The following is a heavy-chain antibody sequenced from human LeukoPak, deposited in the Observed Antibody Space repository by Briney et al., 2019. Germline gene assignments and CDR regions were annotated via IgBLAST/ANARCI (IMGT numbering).Heavy chain of an antibody. V-gene: IGHV5-51*01. D-gene: IGHD3-3*01. Sequence: GESLKISCKGSGYSFTSYWIGWVRQMPGKGLEWMGIIYPGDSDTRYNPSFQGQVTISADKSISTAYLQWSSLKASDTAMYYCARQGDFGPHYYGMDVWGRGTTVTVS. CDR2: IYPGDSDT. CDR1: GYSFTSYW. J-gene: IGHJ6*02. CDR3: ARQGDFGPHYYGMDV.